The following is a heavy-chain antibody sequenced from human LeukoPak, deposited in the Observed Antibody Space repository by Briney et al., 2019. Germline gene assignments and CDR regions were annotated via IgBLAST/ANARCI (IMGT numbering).Heavy chain of an antibody. D-gene: IGHD3-22*01. CDR1: GFTLSSYA. Sequence: GGSLRLSCSASGFTLSSYAMHWVRQAPGKGLEYVSAISSNGGSTYYADSVKGRFTISRDNSKNTLYLQMSSLRAEDTAVYYCVADYHDSSGYYLWYWGQGTLVTVSS. CDR3: VADYHDSSGYYLWY. V-gene: IGHV3-64D*06. J-gene: IGHJ4*02. CDR2: ISSNGGST.